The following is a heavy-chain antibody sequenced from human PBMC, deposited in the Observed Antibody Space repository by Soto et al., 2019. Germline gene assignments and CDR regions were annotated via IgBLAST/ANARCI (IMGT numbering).Heavy chain of an antibody. CDR1: GFTFRAYF. J-gene: IGHJ4*02. D-gene: IGHD2-15*01. CDR2: IKEDESQK. V-gene: IGHV3-7*03. Sequence: GGSLRLSCVSRGFTFRAYFMTWVRQAPGKGREWVANIKEDESQKHYVDSVNDRFTITRDNAKNSVYLQMNALRAEDTAGYYCARGRDAAYWGQGTLVTVSS. CDR3: ARGRDAAY.